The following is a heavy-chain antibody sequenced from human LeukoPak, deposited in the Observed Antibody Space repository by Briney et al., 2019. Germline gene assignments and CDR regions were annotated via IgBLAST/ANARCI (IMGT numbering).Heavy chain of an antibody. CDR3: ARRDSSGYYFKDMDY. CDR2: INHSGST. Sequence: SETLSLTCAVYGGSFSGYYWSWLRQPPGKGLEWIGEINHSGSTNYNPSLKSRVTISVDTSKNQFSLKLSSVTAADTAVYYCARRDSSGYYFKDMDYWGQGTLVTVSS. J-gene: IGHJ4*02. CDR1: GGSFSGYY. D-gene: IGHD3-22*01. V-gene: IGHV4-34*01.